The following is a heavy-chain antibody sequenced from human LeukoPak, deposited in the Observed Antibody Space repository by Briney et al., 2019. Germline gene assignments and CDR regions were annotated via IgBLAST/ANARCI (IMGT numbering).Heavy chain of an antibody. D-gene: IGHD5-18*01. CDR2: ISGSDGRT. J-gene: IGHJ4*02. CDR3: AKGTSMAFYYFDY. CDR1: GFTFSSYA. Sequence: TGGSLRLSCAASGFTFSSYAMSWVRQAPGKGLEWVATISGSDGRTYYADSVKGRFTISRDNSKNTLYLQVNSLRAEDTAVYYCAKGTSMAFYYFDYWGQGTLVTVSS. V-gene: IGHV3-23*01.